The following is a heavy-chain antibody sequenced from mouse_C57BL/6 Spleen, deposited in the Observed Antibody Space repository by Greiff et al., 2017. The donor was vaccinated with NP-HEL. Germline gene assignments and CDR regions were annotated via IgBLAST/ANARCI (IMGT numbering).Heavy chain of an antibody. D-gene: IGHD1-1*01. J-gene: IGHJ2*01. CDR1: GYAFSSSW. CDR3: ANYALYYFDY. V-gene: IGHV1-82*01. CDR2: IYPGDGDT. Sequence: QVQLQQSGPELVKPGASVKISCKASGYAFSSSWMNWVEQRPGKGLEWIGRIYPGDGDTNYNGKFKGKATLTADKSSSTAYMQLSSLTSEDSAVYFCANYALYYFDYWGQGTTLTVSS.